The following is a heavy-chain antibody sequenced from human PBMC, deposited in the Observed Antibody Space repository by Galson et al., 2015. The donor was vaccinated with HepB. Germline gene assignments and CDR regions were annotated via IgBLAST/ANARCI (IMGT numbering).Heavy chain of an antibody. V-gene: IGHV4-59*01. D-gene: IGHD3-22*01. CDR2: VFYSGST. CDR1: GGSLNTYY. Sequence: LSLTCTVSGGSLNTYYWTWIRQSPGTGLAWVGYVFYSGSTDYNPSLKSRPTISVDTSKSQFSLKLTSVTAADTAIYYCARASRNSSGSYHRRGAFDIWGQGTMVTVSS. J-gene: IGHJ3*02. CDR3: ARASRNSSGSYHRRGAFDI.